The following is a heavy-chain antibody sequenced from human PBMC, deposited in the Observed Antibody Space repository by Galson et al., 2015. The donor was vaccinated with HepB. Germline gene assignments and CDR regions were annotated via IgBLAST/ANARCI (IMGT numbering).Heavy chain of an antibody. J-gene: IGHJ4*02. CDR1: GFTFSTYP. CDR3: AKDRTTSWYGSLSYHFDS. V-gene: IGHV3-23*01. CDR2: ISGSGRST. Sequence: SLRLSCAASGFTFSTYPMNWVRQAPGRGPEWVAGISGSGRSTYYADSVKGRFIISRDNFNNTLFLQMNSLRVEGTAVYYCAKDRTTSWYGSLSYHFDSWGQGTLVTVSA. D-gene: IGHD6-13*01.